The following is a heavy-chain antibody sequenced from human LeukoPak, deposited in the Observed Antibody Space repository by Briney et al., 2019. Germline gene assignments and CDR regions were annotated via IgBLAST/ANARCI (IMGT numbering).Heavy chain of an antibody. V-gene: IGHV3-33*01. CDR3: ARDSGGIAAAGKRYFQH. CDR2: IWHDGSNK. Sequence: QTGGSLRLSCAASGFTFSSYGMHWVRQAPGKGLEWVAVIWHDGSNKYYADSVKGRFTISRDNSKNTLYLQMNSLRAEDTAVYYCARDSGGIAAAGKRYFQHWGQGTLVTVSS. J-gene: IGHJ1*01. D-gene: IGHD6-13*01. CDR1: GFTFSSYG.